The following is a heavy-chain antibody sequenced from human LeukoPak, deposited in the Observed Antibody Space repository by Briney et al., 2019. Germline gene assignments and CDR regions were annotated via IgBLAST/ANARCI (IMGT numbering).Heavy chain of an antibody. Sequence: ASVKVSCKASGGTFSSYAISWVRQAPGQGLEWMGGIIPIFGTANYAQKFQGRVTITADESTSTAYMELSSLRSEDTAVYYCARVSGYYDSSAQLNDAFDIWGQGTMVTVSS. CDR2: IIPIFGTA. CDR1: GGTFSSYA. CDR3: ARVSGYYDSSAQLNDAFDI. D-gene: IGHD3-22*01. V-gene: IGHV1-69*13. J-gene: IGHJ3*02.